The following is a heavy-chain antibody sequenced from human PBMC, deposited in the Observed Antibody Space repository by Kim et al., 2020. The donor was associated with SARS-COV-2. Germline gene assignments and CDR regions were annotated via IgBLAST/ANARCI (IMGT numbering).Heavy chain of an antibody. D-gene: IGHD5-12*01. Sequence: SETLSLTCAAYGGSFSGYYWSWIRQPPGKGLEWIGEINHSGSTNYNPSLKSRVTISVDTSKNQFSLKLSSVTAADTAVYYCARTNSGYEYYYYYYGMDVWGQGTTVTVSS. CDR1: GGSFSGYY. V-gene: IGHV4-34*01. CDR3: ARTNSGYEYYYYYYGMDV. J-gene: IGHJ6*02. CDR2: INHSGST.